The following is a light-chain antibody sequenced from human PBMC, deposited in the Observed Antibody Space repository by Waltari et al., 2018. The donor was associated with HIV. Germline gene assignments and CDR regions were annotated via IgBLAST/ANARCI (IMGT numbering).Light chain of an antibody. Sequence: FMLTQPRSVSESPGKTVTISCTRSSGSIGSNYVQWYQQRPGISPTTVIYEDDQRPSGVPGRFSGSIDRSSNSASLTISGLMTEDEADYYCQSYDSNTRIFGTGTKVTVL. CDR1: SGSIGSNY. CDR2: EDD. CDR3: QSYDSNTRI. J-gene: IGLJ1*01. V-gene: IGLV6-57*01.